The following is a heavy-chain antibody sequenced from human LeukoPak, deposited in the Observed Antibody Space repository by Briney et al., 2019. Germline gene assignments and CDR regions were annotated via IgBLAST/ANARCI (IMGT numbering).Heavy chain of an antibody. V-gene: IGHV3-21*01. CDR1: GLTFSSDS. Sequence: GGSLRLSCAASGLTFSSDSMNWVRQAPGKGLEWVSSISSSSSYIYYADSVKGRLTISRDNAKNSLYLQMNSLRAEDTAVYYCARDLAVAGTGVVDYWGQGTLVTVSS. D-gene: IGHD6-19*01. CDR2: ISSSSSYI. J-gene: IGHJ4*02. CDR3: ARDLAVAGTGVVDY.